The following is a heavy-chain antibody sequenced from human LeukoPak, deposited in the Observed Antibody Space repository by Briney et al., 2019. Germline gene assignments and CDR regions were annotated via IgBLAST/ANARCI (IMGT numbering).Heavy chain of an antibody. CDR2: INAGNGNT. Sequence: ASVKVSCKASGYTFTSYAMHWVRQAPGQRLEWMGWINAGNGNTKYSQEFQGRVTITRDTSTSTAYMELRSLRSDDTAVYYCARLDIVGPLLLSNPFDYWGQGTLVTVSS. CDR1: GYTFTSYA. J-gene: IGHJ4*02. CDR3: ARLDIVGPLLLSNPFDY. V-gene: IGHV1-3*01. D-gene: IGHD3-10*01.